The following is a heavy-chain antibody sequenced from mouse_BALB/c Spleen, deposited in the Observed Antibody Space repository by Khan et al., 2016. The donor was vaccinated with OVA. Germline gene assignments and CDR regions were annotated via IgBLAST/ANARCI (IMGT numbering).Heavy chain of an antibody. J-gene: IGHJ4*01. CDR1: GFNIKDTY. Sequence: VQLQQSGAELVKPGASVKLSCAASGFNIKDTYIQWVKPRPEQGLEWIGRIDSANGNTKYDPKFQGKATITADTSSNSAYLHLSSLTSEDTAVYYCASSIRRYAIDYWGQGTTVTGSS. V-gene: IGHV14-3*02. CDR3: ASSIRRYAIDY. CDR2: IDSANGNT.